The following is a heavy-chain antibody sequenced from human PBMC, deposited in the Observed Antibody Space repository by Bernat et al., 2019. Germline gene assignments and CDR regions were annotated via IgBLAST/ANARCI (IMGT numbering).Heavy chain of an antibody. V-gene: IGHV3-15*01. CDR2: IKSKTDGGTT. CDR1: GFTFSNAW. Sequence: EVQLVESGGGLVKPGGSLRLSCAASGFTFSNAWMSWVRQAPGKGLEWVGRIKSKTDGGTTDYAAPVKGRFTISRDDSKNTLYLQMNSLKTEDTAVYYCTRRRYGSGSYYNVWVYYYYYGMDVWGQGTTVTVSS. J-gene: IGHJ6*02. D-gene: IGHD3-10*01. CDR3: TRRRYGSGSYYNVWVYYYYYGMDV.